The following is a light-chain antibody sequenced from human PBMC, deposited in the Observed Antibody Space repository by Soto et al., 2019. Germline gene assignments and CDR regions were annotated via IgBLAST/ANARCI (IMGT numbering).Light chain of an antibody. J-gene: IGKJ1*01. CDR2: DAS. Sequence: DIPMTQSPSNISGSAGSRSNSTCLASQSISSWLAWYQQKPGKAPKLLIYDASSLESGVPSRFSGSGSGTEFTLTISSLQPDDFATYYCQQYNSYLWTFGQGTKVDIK. V-gene: IGKV1-5*01. CDR1: QSISSW. CDR3: QQYNSYLWT.